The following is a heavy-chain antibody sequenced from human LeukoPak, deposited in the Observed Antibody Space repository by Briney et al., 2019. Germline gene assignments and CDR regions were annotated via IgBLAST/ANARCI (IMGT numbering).Heavy chain of an antibody. CDR2: INSDGSST. Sequence: PRGSLRLSCAASGFTFSSYWMHWVRQAPGKGLVWVSRINSDGSSTSYADSVKGRFTISRDNAKNTLYLQMNSLRAEDTAVYYCASEGYCSSTSCYDYWGQGTLVTVSS. D-gene: IGHD2-2*01. V-gene: IGHV3-74*01. CDR3: ASEGYCSSTSCYDY. J-gene: IGHJ4*02. CDR1: GFTFSSYW.